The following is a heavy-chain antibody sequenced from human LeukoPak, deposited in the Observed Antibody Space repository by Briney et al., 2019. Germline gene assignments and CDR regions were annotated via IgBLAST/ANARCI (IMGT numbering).Heavy chain of an antibody. V-gene: IGHV3-48*03. CDR2: ISSSGSTR. J-gene: IGHJ4*02. D-gene: IGHD1-26*01. Sequence: PGGSLRLSCAASGFTFSSYEINWVRQAPGQGLEWVSYISSSGSTRYYADSVKGRFTISRDDARNSVYLQMNSLRAEDTAVYYCARDKEGELPLDYWGQGTQVTVSS. CDR1: GFTFSSYE. CDR3: ARDKEGELPLDY.